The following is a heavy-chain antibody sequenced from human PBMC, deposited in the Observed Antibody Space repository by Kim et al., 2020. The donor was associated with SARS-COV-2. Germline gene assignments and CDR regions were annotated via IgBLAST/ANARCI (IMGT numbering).Heavy chain of an antibody. CDR1: GGSISSYY. Sequence: SETLSLTCTVSGGSISSYYWSWIRQPPGKGLEWIGYIYYTGSTNYNPSLNSRVTISVDTSKNQFSLKLSSVTAADTAVYYCARLQLWFSYYYDVDVWGQG. V-gene: IGHV4-59*13. CDR3: ARLQLWFSYYYDVDV. J-gene: IGHJ6*02. D-gene: IGHD5-18*01. CDR2: IYYTGST.